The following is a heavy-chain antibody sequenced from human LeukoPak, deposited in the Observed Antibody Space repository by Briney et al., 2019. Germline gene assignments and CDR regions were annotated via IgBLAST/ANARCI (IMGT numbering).Heavy chain of an antibody. J-gene: IGHJ5*02. CDR1: GFTFSSYA. Sequence: GGSLRLSCAASGFTFSSYAMSWVRQAPGKGLEWVSAISGSGGSTYYADSVKGRFTISRDNSKNTLYLQMNSLRAEDTAVYYCAKGPFMLTFGGNLDPWGQGTLVTVSS. CDR3: AKGPFMLTFGGNLDP. CDR2: ISGSGGST. V-gene: IGHV3-23*01. D-gene: IGHD3-16*01.